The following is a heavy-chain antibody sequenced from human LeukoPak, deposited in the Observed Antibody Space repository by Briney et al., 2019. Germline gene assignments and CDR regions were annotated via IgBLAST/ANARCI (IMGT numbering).Heavy chain of an antibody. J-gene: IGHJ4*02. D-gene: IGHD3-22*01. CDR2: INHSGST. V-gene: IGHV4-34*01. CDR3: ARGKAYYYDSSGYYIRSHLFDY. CDR1: GGSFSGYY. Sequence: SETLSLTCAVYGGSFSGYYWRWVRQPPGKGLEWIGEINHSGSTNYNPSLKSRVTISVDTSKNQFSLKLSSVTAADTAVYYCARGKAYYYDSSGYYIRSHLFDYWGQGTLVTVSS.